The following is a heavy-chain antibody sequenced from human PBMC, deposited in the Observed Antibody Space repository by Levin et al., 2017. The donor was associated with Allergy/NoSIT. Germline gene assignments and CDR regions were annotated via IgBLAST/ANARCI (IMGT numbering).Heavy chain of an antibody. Sequence: ASVKVSCKASGYSFTGYYMHWVRQAPGQGLEWVGWINPNSGDTNSAQNFQGRVTMTRDTSISTAYMELSRLRSDDTALYYCAKIYGYSSGQDYWGQGTLVTVSS. CDR3: AKIYGYSSGQDY. D-gene: IGHD5-18*01. CDR2: INPNSGDT. CDR1: GYSFTGYY. V-gene: IGHV1-2*02. J-gene: IGHJ4*02.